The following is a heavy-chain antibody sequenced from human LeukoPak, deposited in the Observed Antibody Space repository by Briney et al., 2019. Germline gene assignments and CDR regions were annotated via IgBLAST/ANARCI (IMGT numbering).Heavy chain of an antibody. J-gene: IGHJ4*02. CDR1: GFTFNNYG. CDR2: ISYDGSNR. CDR3: ARAAYSSSPDY. V-gene: IGHV3-30*03. D-gene: IGHD6-13*01. Sequence: GGSLRLSCAASGFTFNNYGIYWVRQAPGKGLEWVAAISYDGSNRYYADSVKGRFTISRDTSKNTLYLQMNSLRAEDTAVYYCARAAYSSSPDYWGQGTLVTVSS.